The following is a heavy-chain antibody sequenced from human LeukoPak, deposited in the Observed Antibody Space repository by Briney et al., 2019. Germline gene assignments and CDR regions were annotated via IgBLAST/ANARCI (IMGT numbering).Heavy chain of an antibody. CDR1: GFAVSSKY. V-gene: IGHV3-66*01. J-gene: IGHJ4*02. CDR2: IYSGGTT. Sequence: GGSLRLSCAASGFAVSSKYMSLVRQAPGKGLEWVSVIYSGGTTYYADSVKGRFTISRDISKNTLSLQVSSLRAEDSAVYYCARGSTVSYYFDYWGQGTLVTVSS. CDR3: ARGSTVSYYFDY. D-gene: IGHD4-17*01.